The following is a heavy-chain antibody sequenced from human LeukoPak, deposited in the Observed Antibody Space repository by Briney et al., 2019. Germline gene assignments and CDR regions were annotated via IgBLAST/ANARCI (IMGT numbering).Heavy chain of an antibody. V-gene: IGHV3-48*03. CDR2: ISSRAATG. CDR1: GFTFSTYE. CDR3: ARVGVFSSSWLLY. Sequence: PGGSLRLSCAASGFTFSTYEMNWVRQAPGRGLEWVSSISSRAATGYYADSVKGRFTISRDNAKNSLYLQMNSLRAEDTAVYYCARVGVFSSSWLLYWGQGTLVTVSS. J-gene: IGHJ4*02. D-gene: IGHD6-13*01.